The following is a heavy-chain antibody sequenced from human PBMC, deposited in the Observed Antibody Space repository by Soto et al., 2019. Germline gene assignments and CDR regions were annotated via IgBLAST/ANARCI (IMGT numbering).Heavy chain of an antibody. CDR3: ARDYYDSSGTRVY. V-gene: IGHV3-66*01. Sequence: EVQLVESGGGLVQPGGSLRLSCAASGFTVSSNYTSWVRQAPGKGLEWVSVIYSGGSTYYADSVKGRFTISRDNSKNTLYLQMNSLRAEDTAVYYCARDYYDSSGTRVYWGQGTLVTVSS. CDR1: GFTVSSNY. CDR2: IYSGGST. D-gene: IGHD3-22*01. J-gene: IGHJ4*02.